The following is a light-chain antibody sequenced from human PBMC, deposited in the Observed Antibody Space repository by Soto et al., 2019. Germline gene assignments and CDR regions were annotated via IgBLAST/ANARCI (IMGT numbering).Light chain of an antibody. Sequence: SYELTQTPSLSVAPEKTASITCGGDNIGSQSVHWYQHKPGQAPILVMRYDSDRPSGIPERFSSSNSGNTATLTISRVEAGDEADYYCQVWDSSSDRPVFGGGTKLTVL. J-gene: IGLJ3*02. V-gene: IGLV3-21*04. CDR2: YDS. CDR3: QVWDSSSDRPV. CDR1: NIGSQS.